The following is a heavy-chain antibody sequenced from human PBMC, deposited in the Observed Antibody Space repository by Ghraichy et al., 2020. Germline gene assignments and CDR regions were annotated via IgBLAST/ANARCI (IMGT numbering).Heavy chain of an antibody. CDR3: ARGSGSYHLGFDY. V-gene: IGHV3-48*01. Sequence: GGSLRLSCAASGFTFSSYSMNWVRQAPGKGLEWVSYISSSSSTIYYADSVKGRFTISRDNAKNSLYLQMNSLRAEDTAVYYCARGSGSYHLGFDYWGQGTLVTVSS. D-gene: IGHD1-26*01. CDR1: GFTFSSYS. J-gene: IGHJ4*02. CDR2: ISSSSSTI.